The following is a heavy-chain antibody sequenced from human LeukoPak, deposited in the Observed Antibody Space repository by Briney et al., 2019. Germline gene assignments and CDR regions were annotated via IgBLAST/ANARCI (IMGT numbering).Heavy chain of an antibody. J-gene: IGHJ5*02. Sequence: GGSLRLSCAASGFTFSSYAMSWVRQAPGKGLEWVSAISGSSGSTYYADSVKGRFTISRDNSKNTLYLQMNSLRAEDTAVYYCANSIGGLPAQYNWFDPWGQGTLVTVSS. CDR3: ANSIGGLPAQYNWFDP. V-gene: IGHV3-23*01. CDR1: GFTFSSYA. CDR2: ISGSSGST. D-gene: IGHD2-2*01.